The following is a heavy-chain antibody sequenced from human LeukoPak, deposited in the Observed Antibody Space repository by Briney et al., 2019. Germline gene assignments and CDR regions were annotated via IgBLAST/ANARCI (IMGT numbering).Heavy chain of an antibody. V-gene: IGHV3-21*01. J-gene: IGHJ4*02. CDR1: GFTFSSYS. Sequence: PGGSLRLSCAASGFTFSSYSMNWVRQAPGKGLESVSSISSSSSYIYYADSVKGRFTISRDNAKNSLSLQMNSLRAEDTAVYYCARLDGDTSGWYGYFDYWGQGTLVTVSS. CDR2: ISSSSSYI. D-gene: IGHD6-19*01. CDR3: ARLDGDTSGWYGYFDY.